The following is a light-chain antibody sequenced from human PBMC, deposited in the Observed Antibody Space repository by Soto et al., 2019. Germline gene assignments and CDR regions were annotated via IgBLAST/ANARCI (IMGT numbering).Light chain of an antibody. CDR2: DAS. Sequence: EIVLTQSPATLSLSPGERATLSCRASQSVSSYLAWYQQKPGQAPRLLIYDASNRATGIPARFSGSGSGTDFTLTSSSLEPEDFAVDYCQQRSNWLTVGGGTKVEIK. J-gene: IGKJ4*01. V-gene: IGKV3-11*01. CDR1: QSVSSY. CDR3: QQRSNWLT.